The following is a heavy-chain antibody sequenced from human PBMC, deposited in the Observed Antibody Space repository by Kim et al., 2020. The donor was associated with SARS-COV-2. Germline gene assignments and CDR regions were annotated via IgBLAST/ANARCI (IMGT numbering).Heavy chain of an antibody. J-gene: IGHJ5*02. CDR3: ARVFINGSSWYWGVWFDP. CDR2: ISSSSSTI. CDR1: GFTFSSYS. V-gene: IGHV3-48*02. D-gene: IGHD6-13*01. Sequence: GGSLRLSCAASGFTFSSYSMNWVRQAPGKGLEWVSYISSSSSTIYYADSVKGRFTISRDNAKNSLYLQMNSLRDEDTAVYYCARVFINGSSWYWGVWFDPWGQGTLVTVSS.